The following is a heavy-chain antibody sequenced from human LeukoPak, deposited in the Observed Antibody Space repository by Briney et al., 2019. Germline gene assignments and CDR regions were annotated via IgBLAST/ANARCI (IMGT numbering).Heavy chain of an antibody. V-gene: IGHV4-59*08. CDR1: GGSMTNYY. D-gene: IGHD2-2*01. J-gene: IGHJ4*02. Sequence: SETLTLTCTVSGGSMTNYYWTWIRQPPGKGLEWIGYIFYNGNTNNNPSLKSRVIISVDTSKNQFTLNLSSVTAADTAVYYCARRTSCWNPVKFDYWGEGALVTVSS. CDR3: ARRTSCWNPVKFDY. CDR2: IFYNGNT.